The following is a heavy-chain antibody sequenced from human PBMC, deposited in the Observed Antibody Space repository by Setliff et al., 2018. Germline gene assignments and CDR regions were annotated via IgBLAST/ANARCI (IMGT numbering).Heavy chain of an antibody. Sequence: PSETLSLTCTVSGGSITNYYWSWIRQPPGKGLEWIGYIYYSGSTNYNPSLKSRVSISVDTSNNQFSLKLSSVTAADTAVYDCARFTGTTPYYYGMDVWGQGTTVTVSS. CDR3: ARFTGTTPYYYGMDV. V-gene: IGHV4-59*12. CDR1: GGSITNYY. J-gene: IGHJ6*02. D-gene: IGHD1-7*01. CDR2: IYYSGST.